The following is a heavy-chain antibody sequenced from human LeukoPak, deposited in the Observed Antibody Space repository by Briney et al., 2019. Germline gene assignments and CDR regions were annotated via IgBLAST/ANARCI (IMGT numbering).Heavy chain of an antibody. CDR1: GGSISSGSYY. CDR3: ARLGGLAKIGY. V-gene: IGHV4-39*01. Sequence: PSETLSLTCTVSGGSISSGSYYWGWIRQPPGKGLEWTGSISYSGSTYYNPSLKSRVTMSVDTSKNQFSLKLTSVTAADSAVYFCARLGGLAKIGYWGQGTLVTVSS. D-gene: IGHD3-3*02. J-gene: IGHJ4*02. CDR2: ISYSGST.